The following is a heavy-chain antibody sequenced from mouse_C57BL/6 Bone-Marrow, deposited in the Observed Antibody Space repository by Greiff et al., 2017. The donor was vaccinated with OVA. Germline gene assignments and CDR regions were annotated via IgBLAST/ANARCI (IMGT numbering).Heavy chain of an antibody. V-gene: IGHV1-63*01. Sequence: QVQLQQSGAELVRPGTSVKMSCKASGYTFTNYWIGWAKQRPGHGLEWIGDIYPGGGYTNYNEKFKGKATLTADKSSSTAYMQFSSLTSEDSAIYYCARDDYYYGSSYRFADWGQGTLVTVSA. D-gene: IGHD1-1*01. CDR2: IYPGGGYT. CDR1: GYTFTNYW. CDR3: ARDDYYYGSSYRFAD. J-gene: IGHJ3*01.